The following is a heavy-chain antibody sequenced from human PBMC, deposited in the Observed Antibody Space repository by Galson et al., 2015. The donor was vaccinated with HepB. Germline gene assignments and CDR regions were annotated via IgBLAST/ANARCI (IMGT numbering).Heavy chain of an antibody. Sequence: SLRLSCAVSGFTFGDYAMSWFRQAPGKGLEWLSYISSNTIYTNYADSVKGRFTVSRDNVKNSISLQMNRLSVEDTAIYYCARVADADYGDHSHFDSWGQGTLVTVSS. D-gene: IGHD4-17*01. CDR1: GFTFGDYA. V-gene: IGHV3-11*06. CDR3: ARVADADYGDHSHFDS. J-gene: IGHJ4*02. CDR2: ISSNTIYT.